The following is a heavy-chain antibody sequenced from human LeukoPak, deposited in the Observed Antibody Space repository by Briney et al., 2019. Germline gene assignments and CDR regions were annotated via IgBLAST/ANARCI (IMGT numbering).Heavy chain of an antibody. CDR2: ISSSSSTI. D-gene: IGHD3-10*01. J-gene: IGHJ4*02. CDR3: ARDLANYYGSGSSPDY. CDR1: GFTFSSYS. Sequence: SGGSLRLSCAASGFTFSSYSMNWVRQAPGKGLESVSYISSSSSTIYYADSVKGRFTISRDNAKNSLYLQMNSLRAEDTAVYYCARDLANYYGSGSSPDYWGQGTLVTVSS. V-gene: IGHV3-48*01.